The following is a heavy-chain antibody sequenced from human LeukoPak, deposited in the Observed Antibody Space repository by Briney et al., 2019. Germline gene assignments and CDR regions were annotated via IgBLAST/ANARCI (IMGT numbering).Heavy chain of an antibody. J-gene: IGHJ4*02. V-gene: IGHV4-31*03. CDR1: GGSISSGGYY. D-gene: IGHD4-17*01. CDR2: IYCSGST. Sequence: SQTLSLTCTVSGGSISSGGYYWSWIRQHPGKGLEWVGYIYCSGSTYYNPSLKSRVTISVDTSKNQFSLKLSSVTAADTAVYYCARSGYTNLIRPLTVLGGYFDYWGQGTLVTVSS. CDR3: ARSGYTNLIRPLTVLGGYFDY.